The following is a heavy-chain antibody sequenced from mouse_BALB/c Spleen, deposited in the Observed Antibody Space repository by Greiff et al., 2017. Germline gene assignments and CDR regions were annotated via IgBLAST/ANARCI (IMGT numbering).Heavy chain of an antibody. CDR2: INPSTGYT. CDR1: GYTFTSYW. Sequence: VQLQQSGAELAKPGASVKMSCKASGYTFTSYWMHWVKQRPGQGLEWIGYINPSTGYTEYNQKFKDKATLTADKSSNTAYMQLSSLTSEDSAVYYCERGSSYVGALDDWGQGTSVTVSS. J-gene: IGHJ4*01. D-gene: IGHD1-1*01. V-gene: IGHV1-7*01. CDR3: ERGSSYVGALDD.